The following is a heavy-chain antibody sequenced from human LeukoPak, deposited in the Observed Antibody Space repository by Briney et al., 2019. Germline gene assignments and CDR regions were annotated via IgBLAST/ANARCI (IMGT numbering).Heavy chain of an antibody. CDR1: GFTFSSYA. D-gene: IGHD5/OR15-5a*01. V-gene: IGHV3-30*09. J-gene: IGHJ4*02. Sequence: GGSLRLSCAASGFTFSSYAMHWVRQAPGKGLEWEAVISYDGSNKYYTDSVKGRFAISRDNSKNTLYLQMNSLRAEDTAVYYCARDPAIYVLIIWSVDYWGQGTLVTVSS. CDR2: ISYDGSNK. CDR3: ARDPAIYVLIIWSVDY.